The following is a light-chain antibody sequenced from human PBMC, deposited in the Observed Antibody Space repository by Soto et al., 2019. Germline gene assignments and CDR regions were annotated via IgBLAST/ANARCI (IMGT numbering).Light chain of an antibody. V-gene: IGLV1-47*02. CDR3: AAWDDSLGGSWV. Sequence: QSVLTQPPSASGTPGQRVIISCSGRSSNIGSNYVYWFQHLPGTAPKRLIYANDQRPSGVPDRFSGSKSGTSASLAISGLRSEDEADYYCAAWDDSLGGSWVFGGGTKVTVL. CDR2: AND. CDR1: SSNIGSNY. J-gene: IGLJ3*02.